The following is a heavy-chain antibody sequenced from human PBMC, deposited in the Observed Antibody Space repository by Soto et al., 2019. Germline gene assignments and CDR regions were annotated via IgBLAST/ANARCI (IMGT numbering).Heavy chain of an antibody. CDR1: GFTFSSYS. Sequence: GGSLRLSCAASGFTFSSYSMNWVRQAPGKGLEWVSYISSSSSTIYYADSVKGRFTISRDNAKNSLYLQMNSLRDEETAVYYCARDKYRGYDSSGYYYVQMSGKQEIDYWGQGTLVTVSS. CDR3: ARDKYRGYDSSGYYYVQMSGKQEIDY. J-gene: IGHJ4*02. V-gene: IGHV3-48*02. D-gene: IGHD3-22*01. CDR2: ISSSSSTI.